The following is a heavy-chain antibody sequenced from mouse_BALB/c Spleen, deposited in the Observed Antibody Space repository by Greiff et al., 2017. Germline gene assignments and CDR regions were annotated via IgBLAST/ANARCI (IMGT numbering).Heavy chain of an antibody. D-gene: IGHD2-14*01. CDR1: GFTFSSYA. V-gene: IGHV5-9-4*01. CDR2: ISSGGSYT. Sequence: EVQLVESGGGLVKPGGSLKLSCAASGFTFSSYAMSWVRQSPEKRLEWVAEISSGGSYTYYPDTVTGRFTISRDNAKNTLYLEMSSLRSEDTAMYYCARKVRRGYAMDYWGQGTSVTVSS. J-gene: IGHJ4*01. CDR3: ARKVRRGYAMDY.